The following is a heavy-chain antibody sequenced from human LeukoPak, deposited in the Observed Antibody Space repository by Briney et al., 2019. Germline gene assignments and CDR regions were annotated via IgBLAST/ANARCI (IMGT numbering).Heavy chain of an antibody. J-gene: IGHJ3*02. D-gene: IGHD3-22*01. V-gene: IGHV1-24*01. CDR3: ATGSITMIVVGTDAFDI. CDR2: FDPEDGET. CDR1: GYTLTELS. Sequence: ASVEVSFTVSGYTLTELSMHWVRQAPGKGLEWMGGFDPEDGETIYAQKFQGRVTMTEDTSTDTAYMELSSLRSEDTAVYYCATGSITMIVVGTDAFDIWGQGTMVTVSS.